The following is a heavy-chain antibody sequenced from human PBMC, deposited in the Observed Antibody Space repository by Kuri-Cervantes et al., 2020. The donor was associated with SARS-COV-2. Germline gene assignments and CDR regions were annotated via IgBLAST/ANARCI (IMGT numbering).Heavy chain of an antibody. CDR1: GFTFSSYG. Sequence: GGSLRLSCAASGFTFSSYGMHWVRQAPGKGLEWVAVISYDGSNKYYADSVKGRFTISRDNSKNTLYLQMNSLRAEDTAVYYCARLLPIVATTNYLDYWGQGTLVPSPQ. CDR3: ARLLPIVATTNYLDY. V-gene: IGHV3-30*19. CDR2: ISYDGSNK. D-gene: IGHD5-12*01. J-gene: IGHJ4*02.